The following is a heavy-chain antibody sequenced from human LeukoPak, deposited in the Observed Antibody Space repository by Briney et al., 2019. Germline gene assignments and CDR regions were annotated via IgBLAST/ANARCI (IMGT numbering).Heavy chain of an antibody. V-gene: IGHV1-69*05. D-gene: IGHD3-22*01. J-gene: IGHJ4*02. CDR3: ARGADNYYGSSGYYAHFDY. CDR2: IIPIFGTA. CDR1: GGTFSSYA. Sequence: SVKVSCKASGGTFSSYAISWVRQAPGQGLEWMGGIIPIFGTANYAQKFQGRVTITTDESTSTAYMELSSLRSEDTAVYYCARGADNYYGSSGYYAHFDYWGQGTLVIVSS.